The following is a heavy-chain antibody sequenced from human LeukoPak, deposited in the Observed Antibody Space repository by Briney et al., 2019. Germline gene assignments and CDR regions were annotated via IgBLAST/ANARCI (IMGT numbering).Heavy chain of an antibody. CDR1: GYTFTSYD. J-gene: IGHJ3*02. D-gene: IGHD1-1*01. Sequence: ASVKVSCKASGYTFTSYDINWVRQATGQGLERMGWMNPNSGNTGYAQKFQGRVTMTRNTSISTAYMELSSLRSEDTAVYYCARVRPTHFSRYDAFDIWGQGTMVTVSS. V-gene: IGHV1-8*01. CDR2: MNPNSGNT. CDR3: ARVRPTHFSRYDAFDI.